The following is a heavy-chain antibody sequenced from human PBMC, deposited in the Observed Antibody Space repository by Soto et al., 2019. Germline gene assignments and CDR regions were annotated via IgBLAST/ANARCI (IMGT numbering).Heavy chain of an antibody. Sequence: QVQLQESGPGLVKPSETLSLTCTVSGGSVSSGSYYWSWIRPRQGKGLEWIGYIYYSGSTNYNPSLKSRVTISVDTSKNQFSLKLSSVTAADTAVYYCARTGFSGWVTHYFHHWDQGTLVTVS. D-gene: IGHD6-19*01. CDR1: GGSVSSGSYY. V-gene: IGHV4-61*01. CDR3: ARTGFSGWVTHYFHH. J-gene: IGHJ1*01. CDR2: IYYSGST.